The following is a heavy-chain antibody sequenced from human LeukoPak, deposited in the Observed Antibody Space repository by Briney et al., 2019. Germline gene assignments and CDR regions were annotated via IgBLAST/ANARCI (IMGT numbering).Heavy chain of an antibody. Sequence: GASVKVSCKASRFPFIIYAMHWVRQAPGQRLEWMGWIHIGNGNTEYSEKFQGRVTITRDTPATTIYMELSSLRSEDTAVYYCARVDGSGPNAPHDFWGQGSLVTVSS. CDR2: IHIGNGNT. J-gene: IGHJ4*02. V-gene: IGHV1-3*04. CDR3: ARVDGSGPNAPHDF. D-gene: IGHD3-10*01. CDR1: RFPFIIYA.